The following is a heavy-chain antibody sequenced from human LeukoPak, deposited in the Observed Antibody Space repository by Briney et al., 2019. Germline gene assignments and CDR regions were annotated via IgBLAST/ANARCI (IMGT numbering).Heavy chain of an antibody. Sequence: GASVKVSCKASGGTFSSYAISWVRQAPGQGLEWMGGIIPIFGTANYAQKFQGRVTITADESTSTAYMELSSLRSEDTAVYYCAREAVPGLRRYYDILTGYHSFDYWGQGTLVTVSS. J-gene: IGHJ4*02. V-gene: IGHV1-69*13. CDR3: AREAVPGLRRYYDILTGYHSFDY. D-gene: IGHD3-9*01. CDR1: GGTFSSYA. CDR2: IIPIFGTA.